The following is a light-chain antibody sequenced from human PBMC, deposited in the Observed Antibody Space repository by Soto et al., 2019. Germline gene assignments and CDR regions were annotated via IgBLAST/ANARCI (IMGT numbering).Light chain of an antibody. V-gene: IGLV2-14*01. CDR2: EVS. Sequence: QPASVSGSPGQSITISCTGTSSDVGGYNYVSWYQQHPGKAPKLMIYEVSNRPSGVSNRFSGSKSGNTASLTISGLQAEDEADYYCSSYTSSSTRFFVFGTGTKLTVL. J-gene: IGLJ1*01. CDR1: SSDVGGYNY. CDR3: SSYTSSSTRFFV.